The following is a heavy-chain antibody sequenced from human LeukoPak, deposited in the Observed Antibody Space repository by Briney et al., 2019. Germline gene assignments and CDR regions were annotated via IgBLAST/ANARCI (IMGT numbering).Heavy chain of an antibody. Sequence: SDTLSLTCNVSGGSVTSHYWNWIRRPPGKGLEWIGYLHLTGITKYNPSLKSRVSMSVDTSKNQFFLKVNSVTAADTAVYHCVRSVDYFDNTGPHMMFDYWGQGSLVTVSS. J-gene: IGHJ4*02. V-gene: IGHV4-59*02. CDR2: LHLTGIT. CDR3: VRSVDYFDNTGPHMMFDY. CDR1: GGSVTSHY. D-gene: IGHD3-22*01.